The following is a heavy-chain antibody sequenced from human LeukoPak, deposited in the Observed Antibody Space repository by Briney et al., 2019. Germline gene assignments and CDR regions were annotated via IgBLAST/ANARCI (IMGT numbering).Heavy chain of an antibody. J-gene: IGHJ3*02. CDR3: ARDHGFGTIAVAVPEAFDI. CDR2: IIPILGIA. D-gene: IGHD6-19*01. CDR1: GGTFSSYA. V-gene: IGHV1-69*04. Sequence: SVKVSCKASGGTFSSYAISWVRQAPGQGLEWMGRIIPILGIANYAQEFQGRVTITADKSTSTAYMELSSLRSEDTAVYYCARDHGFGTIAVAVPEAFDIWGQGTMVTVSS.